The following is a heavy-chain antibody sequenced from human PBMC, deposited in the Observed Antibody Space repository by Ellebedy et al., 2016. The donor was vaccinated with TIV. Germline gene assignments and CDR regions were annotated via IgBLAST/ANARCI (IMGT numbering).Heavy chain of an antibody. V-gene: IGHV1-2*02. CDR3: ARDKLVATIRQRDYYHYGMDV. J-gene: IGHJ6*02. Sequence: AASVKVSCKASGYTFTGYYMHWVRQAPGQGLEWMWWIYPHSGGTNYAQKFQVMVTLTRDTSTSTAYMELSRLTSDDTAVYYCARDKLVATIRQRDYYHYGMDVWGQGTTVTVSS. CDR2: IYPHSGGT. D-gene: IGHD5-12*01. CDR1: GYTFTGYY.